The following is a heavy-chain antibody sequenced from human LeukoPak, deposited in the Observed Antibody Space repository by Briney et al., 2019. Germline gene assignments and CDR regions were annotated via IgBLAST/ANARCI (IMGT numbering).Heavy chain of an antibody. CDR3: ARGALHVFDY. CDR1: GFTFSDYE. J-gene: IGHJ4*02. D-gene: IGHD3-10*02. V-gene: IGHV3-48*03. Sequence: GGSPRLSCAASGFTFSDYEINWVRQAPGKGLEWVSCISTSGSTTYYADSVEGRFTISRDNAKNSLFLQMNTLTVEDTAVYYCARGALHVFDYWGQGTPVTVSS. CDR2: ISTSGSTT.